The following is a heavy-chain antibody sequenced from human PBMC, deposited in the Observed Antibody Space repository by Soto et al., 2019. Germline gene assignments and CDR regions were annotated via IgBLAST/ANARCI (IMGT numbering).Heavy chain of an antibody. CDR2: IYYSGST. CDR3: ARGGLRFLEYI. D-gene: IGHD3-3*01. V-gene: IGHV4-59*01. CDR1: GVSISSYY. J-gene: IGHJ3*02. Sequence: SETLSLTCTVSGVSISSYYWSWIRQPPGKGLEWIGYIYYSGSTNYNPSLKSRVTISVDTSKNQFSLKLSSVTAADTAVYYCARGGLRFLEYIWGQGTMVTVSS.